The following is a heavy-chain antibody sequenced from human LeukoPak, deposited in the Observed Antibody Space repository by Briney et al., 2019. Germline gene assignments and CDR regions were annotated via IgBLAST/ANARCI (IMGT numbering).Heavy chain of an antibody. CDR1: GGSFSGYY. CDR2: INHSGST. Sequence: PSETLSLTCAAYGGSFSGYYWSWIRQPPGKGLEWIGEINHSGSTYYNPSLKSRVTISVDTSKNQFSLKLSSVTAADTAVYYCARGYYDSSGYYPFFEYWGQGTLVTVSS. CDR3: ARGYYDSSGYYPFFEY. J-gene: IGHJ4*02. V-gene: IGHV4-34*09. D-gene: IGHD3-22*01.